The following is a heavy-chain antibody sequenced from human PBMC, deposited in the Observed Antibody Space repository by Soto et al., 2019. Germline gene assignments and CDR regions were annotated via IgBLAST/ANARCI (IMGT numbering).Heavy chain of an antibody. CDR1: GLTFSSYE. V-gene: IGHV3-48*03. CDR3: ASPNDYDFWSGCYGN. J-gene: IGHJ4*01. Sequence: CGCMRLSCAACGLTFSSYEMNWVRQDTRKGLEWVSYISSSGSTIYYADSVKGRFTISRDNAKNSLYLQMNSLRAKDTAVYDCASPNDYDFWSGCYGNWGQRTLFTVSS. CDR2: ISSSGSTI. D-gene: IGHD3-3*01.